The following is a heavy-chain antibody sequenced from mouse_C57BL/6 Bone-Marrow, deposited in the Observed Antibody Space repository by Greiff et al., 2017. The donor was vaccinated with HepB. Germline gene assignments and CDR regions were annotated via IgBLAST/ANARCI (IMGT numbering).Heavy chain of an antibody. CDR2: ISRGGDYI. CDR3: TRDDGYYVLGGFDY. CDR1: GFTFSSYA. V-gene: IGHV5-9-1*02. Sequence: EVQGVESGAGLVKPGGSLKLSCAASGFTFSSYAMSWVRQTPEKRLEWVAYISRGGDYIYYADTVKGRFTISRANARNTLYLQMSSLKSEDTAMYYCTRDDGYYVLGGFDYWGQGTTRTVSS. J-gene: IGHJ2*01. D-gene: IGHD2-3*01.